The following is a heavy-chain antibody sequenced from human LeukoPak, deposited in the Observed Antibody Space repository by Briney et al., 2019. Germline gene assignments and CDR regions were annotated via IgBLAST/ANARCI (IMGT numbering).Heavy chain of an antibody. J-gene: IGHJ4*02. Sequence: SETLSLTCTVSGYSISSTDYYWGWLRHPPGKGLEWIGSLYYTGPTYYNPSLGSRVTISVDTAKNQLFLKVNSVTAADTAVYYCARGDSSSSPIPLYWGQGTLVTVSS. CDR1: GYSISSTDYY. CDR2: LYYTGPT. D-gene: IGHD6-6*01. V-gene: IGHV4-39*07. CDR3: ARGDSSSSPIPLY.